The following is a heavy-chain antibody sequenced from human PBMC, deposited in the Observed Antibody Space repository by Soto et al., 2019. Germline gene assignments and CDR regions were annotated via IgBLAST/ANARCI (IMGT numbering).Heavy chain of an antibody. D-gene: IGHD3-16*01. V-gene: IGHV4-30-4*01. Sequence: SETLSLTCTVSGGSISSGDSYWSWIRQPPGKGLEWIGYIYYDGSTYYNPSLKSRVTISVDTSKNQFSLKPNSMTAADTAVYYCAREGAASHTYYFGTDVWGQGTTVTVSS. CDR1: GGSISSGDSY. J-gene: IGHJ6*02. CDR2: IYYDGST. CDR3: AREGAASHTYYFGTDV.